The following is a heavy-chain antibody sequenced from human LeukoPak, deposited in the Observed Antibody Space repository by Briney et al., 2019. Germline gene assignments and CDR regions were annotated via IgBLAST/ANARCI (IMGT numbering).Heavy chain of an antibody. J-gene: IGHJ6*02. CDR1: GDSINGFY. Sequence: SETLSLTCTVSGDSINGFYWSWIRQPPGKGLEWVAYIYYAGRTTYNPSLKSRVTISVDTSKNQFSLKLTPLTAADTAVYYCARQGRFSYFGMDVWGQGTTATVSS. V-gene: IGHV4-59*08. CDR2: IYYAGRT. CDR3: ARQGRFSYFGMDV. D-gene: IGHD3-3*01.